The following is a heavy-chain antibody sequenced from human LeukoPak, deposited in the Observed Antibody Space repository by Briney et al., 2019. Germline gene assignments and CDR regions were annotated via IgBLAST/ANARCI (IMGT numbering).Heavy chain of an antibody. D-gene: IGHD3-22*01. J-gene: IGHJ4*02. CDR3: ARLTRSNYDSSGYYYSVDFDY. CDR2: IYYSGST. CDR1: GGSISSSSYY. V-gene: IGHV4-39*07. Sequence: SETLSLTCTVSGGSISSSSYYWGWIRQPPGKGLEWIGSIYYSGSTYYNPSLKSRVTVSVDTSKNQFSLKLSSVTAADTAVYYCARLTRSNYDSSGYYYSVDFDYWGQGTLVTVSS.